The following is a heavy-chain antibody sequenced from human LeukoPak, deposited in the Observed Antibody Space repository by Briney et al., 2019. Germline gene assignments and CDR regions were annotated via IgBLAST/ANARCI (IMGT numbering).Heavy chain of an antibody. J-gene: IGHJ4*02. CDR2: IRYDGSNK. V-gene: IGHV3-30*02. CDR3: AKDGDYGDPTSPYYFDY. Sequence: GALRLSCAASGFTFSSYGMHWVRQAPGKGLEWVAFIRYDGSNKYYADSVKGRFTISRDNSKNTLYLQMNSLRAEDTAVYYCAKDGDYGDPTSPYYFDYWGQGTLVTVSS. CDR1: GFTFSSYG. D-gene: IGHD4-17*01.